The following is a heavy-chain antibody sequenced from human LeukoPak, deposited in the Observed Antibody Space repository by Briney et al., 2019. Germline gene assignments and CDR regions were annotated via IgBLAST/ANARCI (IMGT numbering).Heavy chain of an antibody. J-gene: IGHJ4*02. V-gene: IGHV3-48*03. D-gene: IGHD2-8*02. CDR3: ARVVPGTGFFY. CDR1: GFTFSRYE. CDR2: ISSSGSTI. Sequence: GGSLRLSXAASGFTFSRYEMNWVRQAPGKGLEWVSYISSSGSTIYYADSVKGRFTISRDNAKNSLYLQMNSLRAEDTAVYYCARVVPGTGFFYWGQGTLVTVSS.